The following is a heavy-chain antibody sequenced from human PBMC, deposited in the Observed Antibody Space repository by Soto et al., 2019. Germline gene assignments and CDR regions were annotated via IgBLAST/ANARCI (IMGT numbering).Heavy chain of an antibody. CDR2: ISGSGDST. Sequence: GGSLRISCAASGYTFTNYAMAWVRQAPGKGLEWVSVISGSGDSTYYADSVKGRFTISRDNSKNTLYLQMNTLRAEDTAVYYCAKGPTTAVRGYFDSWGHGTLVTVSS. CDR1: GYTFTNYA. D-gene: IGHD3-10*01. J-gene: IGHJ5*01. V-gene: IGHV3-23*01. CDR3: AKGPTTAVRGYFDS.